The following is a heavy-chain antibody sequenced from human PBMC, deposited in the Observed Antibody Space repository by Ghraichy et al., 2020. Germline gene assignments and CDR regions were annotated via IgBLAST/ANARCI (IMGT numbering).Heavy chain of an antibody. CDR1: GFTFSSYA. CDR2: ISGSGGST. Sequence: GGSLRLSCAASGFTFSSYAMSWVRQAPGKGLEWVSAISGSGGSTYYAHSVKGRFTISRDNSKNTLYLQMNSLRAEDTAVYYCAKNGGDIVVVVAATGYYYYGMDVWGQGTTVTVSS. D-gene: IGHD2-15*01. V-gene: IGHV3-23*01. CDR3: AKNGGDIVVVVAATGYYYYGMDV. J-gene: IGHJ6*02.